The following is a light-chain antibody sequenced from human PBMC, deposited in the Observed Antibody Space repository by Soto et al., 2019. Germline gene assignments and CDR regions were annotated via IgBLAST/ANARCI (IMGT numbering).Light chain of an antibody. J-gene: IGLJ2*01. CDR1: SSDVGGYNY. CDR3: SSYAGSSNLGV. Sequence: QSALTQPPSASGSPGQSVTISCTGTSSDVGGYNYVSWYQQHPGRAPKVMIYEVSKRPSGVPDRFSGSKSGNTASLTVSGLQPEDEADYYCSSYAGSSNLGVFGGGTKVTVL. V-gene: IGLV2-8*01. CDR2: EVS.